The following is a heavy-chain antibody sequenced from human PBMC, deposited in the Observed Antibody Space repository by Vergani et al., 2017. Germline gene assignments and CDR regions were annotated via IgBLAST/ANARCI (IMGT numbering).Heavy chain of an antibody. J-gene: IGHJ4*02. CDR3: AKRRPATGAPDFDC. CDR2: ISGDASAS. D-gene: IGHD6-13*01. V-gene: IGHV3-23*01. Sequence: EVQLLASGGGLVQPGGSLRLSCAASGFIFSGHAMSWVRQAPGKGLEWVSTISGDASASYYADSVKGRFTISRDNSKNTVYLQMNSLRAEDTALYYCAKRRPATGAPDFDCWDQGTLVTVSS. CDR1: GFIFSGHA.